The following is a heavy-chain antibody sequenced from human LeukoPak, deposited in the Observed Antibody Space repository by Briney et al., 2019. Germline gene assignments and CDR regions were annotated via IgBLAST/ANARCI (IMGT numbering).Heavy chain of an antibody. D-gene: IGHD3-10*01. CDR1: GDSISRFY. J-gene: IGHJ5*02. CDR2: FSHRGNT. CDR3: AKHDYFESETYYSKNWFDP. V-gene: IGHV4-59*08. Sequence: SETLSLTCTVSGDSISRFYWSWIRQPPGKGLEWIGYFSHRGNTNYNPSLRSRVSISADTSKNQFSLTLRSVTAADTAVYFCAKHDYFESETYYSKNWFDPWGQGTLVTVSS.